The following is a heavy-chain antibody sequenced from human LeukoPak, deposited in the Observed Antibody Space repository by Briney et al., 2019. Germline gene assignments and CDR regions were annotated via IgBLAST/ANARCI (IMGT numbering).Heavy chain of an antibody. CDR3: ARDGRSGYEDL. CDR1: GFTFSTYE. J-gene: IGHJ5*02. CDR2: ISSSGSNI. Sequence: PGGSLRLSCAASGFTFSTYEMNWVRQAPGKGLEWVSYISSSGSNIKYADSVKGRFTISRDNAKNSLYLQMNSLGAEDTAIYYCARDGRSGYEDLWGPGTLVTVSS. V-gene: IGHV3-48*03. D-gene: IGHD5-12*01.